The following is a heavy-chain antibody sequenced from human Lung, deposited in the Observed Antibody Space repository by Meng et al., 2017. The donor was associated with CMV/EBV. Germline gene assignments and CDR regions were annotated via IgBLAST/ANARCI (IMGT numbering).Heavy chain of an antibody. Sequence: SLKISXAASGFTFSNAWMSWVRQAPGKGLEWVGRIKSKTDGGTTDYAAPVKGRFTISRDDSKNTLYLQMNSLKTEDTAVYYCTTGAYYDFWSGYHYWGQGTLVTVSS. CDR2: IKSKTDGGTT. V-gene: IGHV3-15*01. CDR1: GFTFSNAW. CDR3: TTGAYYDFWSGYHY. J-gene: IGHJ4*02. D-gene: IGHD3-3*01.